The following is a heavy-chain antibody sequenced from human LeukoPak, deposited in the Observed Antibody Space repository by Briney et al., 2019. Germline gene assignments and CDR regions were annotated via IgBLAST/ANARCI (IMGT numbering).Heavy chain of an antibody. D-gene: IGHD2-2*01. CDR2: IGVYSGKT. V-gene: IGHV1-18*01. Sequence: GASVKVSCKTSGYTFTTYGISWVRQAPGQGLEWMGWIGVYSGKTKYAQNFQGRVTMTTDTSTSTAYMELRSLRFDDTAVYFCAREEFCTTSSCYHNWFDPWGQGTLVTVSS. CDR1: GYTFTTYG. CDR3: AREEFCTTSSCYHNWFDP. J-gene: IGHJ5*02.